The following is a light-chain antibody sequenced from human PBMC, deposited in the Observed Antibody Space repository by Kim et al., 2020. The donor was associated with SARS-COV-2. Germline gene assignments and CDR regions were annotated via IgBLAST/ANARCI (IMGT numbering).Light chain of an antibody. CDR2: DVT. J-gene: IGLJ3*02. CDR3: SSYTTRYKWV. V-gene: IGLV2-14*03. CDR1: WSDVGTYSF. Sequence: GQSITISCTGTWSDVGTYSFVSWYQHHPDKAPKLILYDVTRRPSGVSNRFSGSKSGNTASLTISGLQAEDEADYYCSSYTTRYKWVFGGGTQLTVL.